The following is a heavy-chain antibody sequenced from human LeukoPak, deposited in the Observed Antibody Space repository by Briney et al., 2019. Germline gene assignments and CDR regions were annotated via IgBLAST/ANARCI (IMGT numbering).Heavy chain of an antibody. Sequence: GGSLRLSCAASGFTFSSYSMNWVRQAPGKGLEWVSSISGSSSYIYYADSVKGRFTISRDNAKNSLYLQMNSLRSEDTAVYYCGRPLQRGSWTQRALDYWGQGTLVTVSS. V-gene: IGHV3-21*04. CDR2: ISGSSSYI. J-gene: IGHJ4*02. D-gene: IGHD3-10*01. CDR1: GFTFSSYS. CDR3: GRPLQRGSWTQRALDY.